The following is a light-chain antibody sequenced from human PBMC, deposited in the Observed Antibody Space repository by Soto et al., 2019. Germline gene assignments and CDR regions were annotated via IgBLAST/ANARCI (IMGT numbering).Light chain of an antibody. Sequence: QSALTQPASVSGSPGQSITIPCTGTSSDVGGYKYVSWYQQYPGKAPKLMIYDVNNRPSGVSNRFSGSKSGNTASLIISGLQVEDEADYYCSSYSSSSTLVVFGGGTQLTVL. CDR2: DVN. CDR3: SSYSSSSTLVV. J-gene: IGLJ2*01. V-gene: IGLV2-14*01. CDR1: SSDVGGYKY.